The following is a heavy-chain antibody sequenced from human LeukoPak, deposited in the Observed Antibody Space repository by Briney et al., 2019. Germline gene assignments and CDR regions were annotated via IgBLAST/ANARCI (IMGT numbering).Heavy chain of an antibody. CDR1: GFIFSNYW. D-gene: IGHD3-22*01. CDR3: TRMYLYECSGYRPSDY. J-gene: IGHJ4*02. V-gene: IGHV3-7*01. CDR2: IKEDGSEK. Sequence: GSLRLSCATSGFIFSNYWMGWVRQDPGKGLEWVAKIKEDGSEKKHVDSVKGRFTISRDNAENAVYLDMNSVRAEDTAVYYCTRMYLYECSGYRPSDYWAQGTLVTVSS.